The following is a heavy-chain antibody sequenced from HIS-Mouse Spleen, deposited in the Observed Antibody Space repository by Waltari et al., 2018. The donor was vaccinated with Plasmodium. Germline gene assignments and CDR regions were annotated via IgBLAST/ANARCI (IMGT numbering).Heavy chain of an antibody. CDR3: AKGAGAPGYFDL. J-gene: IGHJ2*01. CDR1: GFTFLRSD. V-gene: IGHV3-33*06. Sequence: QVQLVESGGGVVQPGRSLRLSCAASGFTFLRSDIPLVRQAPGKGLEWVAVIWYDGSNKYYADSVKGRFTISRDNSKNTLYLQMNSLRAEDTAVYYCAKGAGAPGYFDLWGRGTLVTVSS. CDR2: IWYDGSNK.